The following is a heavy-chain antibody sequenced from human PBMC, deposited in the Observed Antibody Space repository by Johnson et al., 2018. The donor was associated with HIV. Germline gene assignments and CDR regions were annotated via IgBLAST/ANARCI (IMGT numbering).Heavy chain of an antibody. CDR1: GFTFSSYD. CDR3: ARGRDSSGFNDAFDI. Sequence: QMLLVESGGGAVQPGRSLRLSCAASGFTFSSYDMHWVRQAPGKGLEWVAVISYDGSGKYYADSVKGRFTISRDSSKSTIYLQMNSLRAGDTAVYYCARGRDSSGFNDAFDIWGQGTMVTVSS. D-gene: IGHD3-22*01. V-gene: IGHV3-30*03. CDR2: ISYDGSGK. J-gene: IGHJ3*02.